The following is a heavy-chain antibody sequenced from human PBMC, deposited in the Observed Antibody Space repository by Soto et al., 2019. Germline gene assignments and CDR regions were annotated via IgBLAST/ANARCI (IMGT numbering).Heavy chain of an antibody. V-gene: IGHV3-23*01. CDR2: ISGSGGST. J-gene: IGHJ4*02. CDR1: GFTFTSYA. CDR3: ARLLAVAGRDYYFDY. D-gene: IGHD6-19*01. Sequence: GGSLRLSCVASGFTFTSYAMSWVRQAPGKGLEWVSGISGSGGSTYYADSVKGRFTISRDNSKNTLYLQMYSLRADDTAVYYCARLLAVAGRDYYFDYWGQGTLVTVSS.